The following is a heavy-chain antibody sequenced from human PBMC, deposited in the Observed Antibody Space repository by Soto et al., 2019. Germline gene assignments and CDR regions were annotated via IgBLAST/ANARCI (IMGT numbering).Heavy chain of an antibody. V-gene: IGHV4-4*02. CDR2: IYHTGNT. Sequence: SETLSLTCAVSGGSISSLNWWSWVRQPPGKGLEWIGEIYHTGNTNYNPSLKSRVTISVDKSKNQFSLKLTSVTAADTAVYFCARDRTDIVVEQTAFGYGMDVWGQGTTVTVSS. D-gene: IGHD2-2*01. J-gene: IGHJ6*02. CDR1: GGSISSLNW. CDR3: ARDRTDIVVEQTAFGYGMDV.